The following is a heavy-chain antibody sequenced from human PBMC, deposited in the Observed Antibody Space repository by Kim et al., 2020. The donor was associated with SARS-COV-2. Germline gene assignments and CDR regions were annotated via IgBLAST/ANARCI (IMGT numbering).Heavy chain of an antibody. D-gene: IGHD4-17*01. CDR3: ASTVNYGDFHFDY. CDR1: GGSISSSSYY. CDR2: IYYSGST. Sequence: SETLSLTCTVSGGSISSSSYYWGWIRQPPGKGLEWIGCIYYSGSTYYTPSLKSRVTISVDTSKNQFSLKLSSVTAADTAVYYCASTVNYGDFHFDYWGQG. V-gene: IGHV4-39*01. J-gene: IGHJ4*02.